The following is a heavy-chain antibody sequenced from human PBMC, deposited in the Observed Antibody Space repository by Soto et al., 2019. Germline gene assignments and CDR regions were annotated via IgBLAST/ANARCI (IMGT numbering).Heavy chain of an antibody. CDR1: GFTFTSSA. J-gene: IGHJ3*02. CDR2: IVVGSGNT. V-gene: IGHV1-58*02. D-gene: IGHD3-3*01. CDR3: AAASLVGDFWSGYYTGYSMAFDI. Sequence: SVKVSCKASGFTFTSSAMQWVRQARGQRLERIGWIVVGSGNTNYAQKFQERVTITRDMSTSTAYMELSSLRSEDTAVYYCAAASLVGDFWSGYYTGYSMAFDIWGQGTMVTVSS.